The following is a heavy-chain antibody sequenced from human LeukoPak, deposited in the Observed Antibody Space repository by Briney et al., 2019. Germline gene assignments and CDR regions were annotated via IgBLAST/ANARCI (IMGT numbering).Heavy chain of an antibody. D-gene: IGHD1-14*01. V-gene: IGHV4-39*01. CDR2: IYYSGST. CDR3: ARLYNQSKYRLGYFDL. CDR1: GGSISSSSYY. J-gene: IGHJ2*01. Sequence: KPSETLSLTCPVSGGSISSSSYYWGWIRQPPGKGLEWIGSIYYSGSTYYNPSLKSRVTISVDTSKNQFSLKLSSVTAADTAVYYCARLYNQSKYRLGYFDLWGRGTLVTVSS.